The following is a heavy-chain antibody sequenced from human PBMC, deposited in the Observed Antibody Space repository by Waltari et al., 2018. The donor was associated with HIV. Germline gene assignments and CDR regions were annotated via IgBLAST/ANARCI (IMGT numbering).Heavy chain of an antibody. Sequence: QLEQPGAVVKKPGASVRVSCMVSGILVTKLSLHRVRQTTEKRLEWKGNREHEGGQKTDGQKVQGSVTLSQTTATNAAYLELSSLRSEDTAVFYCATDVCVTGTPRGTCDWGQGTMVTVSS. CDR2: REHEGGQK. CDR3: ATDVCVTGTPRGTCD. V-gene: IGHV1-24*01. J-gene: IGHJ4*02. D-gene: IGHD3-16*01. CDR1: GILVTKLS.